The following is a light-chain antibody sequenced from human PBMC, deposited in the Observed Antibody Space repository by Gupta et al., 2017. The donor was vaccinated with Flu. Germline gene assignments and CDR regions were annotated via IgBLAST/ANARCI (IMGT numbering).Light chain of an antibody. CDR1: QRISKW. Sequence: PSTLAGSRGDRGTITCRASQRISKWLAWYQQKPGKAPKLLIYNASNWESGVPARFSGSGXGTXFTLIIXSLEPDDFAIYYCQHYSNCPRAFGXGTKLEIK. J-gene: IGKJ2*01. V-gene: IGKV1-5*03. CDR3: QHYSNCPRA. CDR2: NAS.